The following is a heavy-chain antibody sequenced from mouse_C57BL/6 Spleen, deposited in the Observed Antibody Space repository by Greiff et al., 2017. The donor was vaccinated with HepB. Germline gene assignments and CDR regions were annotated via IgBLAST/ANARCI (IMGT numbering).Heavy chain of an antibody. D-gene: IGHD4-1*01. CDR3: ARSELSLYAMDY. J-gene: IGHJ4*01. Sequence: QVQLKESGPELVKPGASEKISCKASGYAFSSSWMNWVKQRPGKGLEWIGRIYPGDGDTNYNGKFKGKATLTADKSSSTAYMPLSSLTSEDSAVYFCARSELSLYAMDYWGQGTSVTVSS. V-gene: IGHV1-82*01. CDR2: IYPGDGDT. CDR1: GYAFSSSW.